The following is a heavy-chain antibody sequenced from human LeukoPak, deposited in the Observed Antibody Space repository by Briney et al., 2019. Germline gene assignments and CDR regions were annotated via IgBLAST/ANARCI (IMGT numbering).Heavy chain of an antibody. CDR1: GGSFSGYY. V-gene: IGHV4-34*01. CDR3: ATQWLGPYGY. J-gene: IGHJ4*02. Sequence: SETLSLTCAVHGGSFSGYYWSWIRHPPGKGLEWIWEINHSGSTNYNPSLKSRVTISVDTSKNQFTLKLSSVTAADTAVYYCATQWLGPYGYWGQGTLVTVSS. CDR2: INHSGST. D-gene: IGHD6-19*01.